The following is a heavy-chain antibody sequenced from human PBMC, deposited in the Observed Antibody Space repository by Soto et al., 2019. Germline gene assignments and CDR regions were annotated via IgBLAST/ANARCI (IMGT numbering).Heavy chain of an antibody. Sequence: GESLKISCKGSGYSFTSYWISWVRQMPGKGLEWMGRIDPSDSYTNYSPSFQGHVTTSADKSISTAYLQWSSLKAPDTAMYYCARRVSSGYYTPYYYGMDVWGQGTTVTVSS. CDR1: GYSFTSYW. V-gene: IGHV5-10-1*01. D-gene: IGHD3-22*01. CDR3: ARRVSSGYYTPYYYGMDV. CDR2: IDPSDSYT. J-gene: IGHJ6*02.